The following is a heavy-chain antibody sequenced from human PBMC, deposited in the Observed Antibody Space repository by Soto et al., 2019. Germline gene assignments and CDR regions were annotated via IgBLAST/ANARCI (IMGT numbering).Heavy chain of an antibody. D-gene: IGHD6-13*01. CDR2: INPIGGRT. CDR3: SRDQGWDSSRGWPYLDY. J-gene: IGHJ4*02. Sequence: GSVKVACKGSGYTFTSYYIQWGGPAPGQGLEWMGIINPIGGRTSYGQKFQGRVTMTRDTSTSTVYMELSSLRSEDTAVYYCSRDQGWDSSRGWPYLDYRGQGTLVNVPS. V-gene: IGHV1-46*01. CDR1: GYTFTSYY.